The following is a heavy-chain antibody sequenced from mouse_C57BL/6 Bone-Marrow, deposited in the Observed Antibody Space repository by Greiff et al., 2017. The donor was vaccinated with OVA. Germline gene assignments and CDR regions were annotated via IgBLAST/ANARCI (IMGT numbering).Heavy chain of an antibody. Sequence: EVKLMESGPGLVKPSQSLSLTCSVTGYSITSGYYWNWIRQFPGNKLEWRGYISYDGSNKYNPSLKNRISITRDTSKNQFFLKLKSVTTEDTATYYCARSTTGTSCYWGQGTTLTVAS. D-gene: IGHD2-14*01. J-gene: IGHJ2*01. CDR2: ISYDGSN. CDR1: GYSITSGYY. V-gene: IGHV3-6*01. CDR3: ARSTTGTSCY.